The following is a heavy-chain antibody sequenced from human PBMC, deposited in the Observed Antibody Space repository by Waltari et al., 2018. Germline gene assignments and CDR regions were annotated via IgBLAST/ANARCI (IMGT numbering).Heavy chain of an antibody. CDR2: IHYSGST. V-gene: IGHV4-34*01. CDR3: ARYGEVPASYFFDY. D-gene: IGHD2-21*01. Sequence: GESFLGYFWSWIRQSPGKGLEWLGSIHYSGSTNYNPTLESRLSLSVDTTKKRFSLSLTSVTAADAALYFCARYGEVPASYFFDYWGQGTLVTVSS. J-gene: IGHJ4*01. CDR1: GESFLGYF.